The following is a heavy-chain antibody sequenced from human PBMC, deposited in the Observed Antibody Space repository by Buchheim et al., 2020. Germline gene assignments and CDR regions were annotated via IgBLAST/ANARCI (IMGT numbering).Heavy chain of an antibody. Sequence: EVQLVQSGAEVKKPGESLKISCKGSGYSFTSYWIGWVRQMPGKGLEWMGIIYPGDSDTRYSPSFQGQVTISADKSISTAYPQWSSLKASDTAMYYCARLERSYDILTGYYPSGTYYFDYWGQGTL. CDR3: ARLERSYDILTGYYPSGTYYFDY. CDR1: GYSFTSYW. J-gene: IGHJ4*02. CDR2: IYPGDSDT. D-gene: IGHD3-9*01. V-gene: IGHV5-51*01.